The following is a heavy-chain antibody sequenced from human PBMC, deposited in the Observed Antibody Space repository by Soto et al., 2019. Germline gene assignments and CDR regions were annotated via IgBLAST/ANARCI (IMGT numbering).Heavy chain of an antibody. CDR2: INPSGGST. D-gene: IGHD3-16*02. CDR3: ARGGYVYVWGSDRSGWDPFSSWFDP. Sequence: QVQLVQSGAEVKKPGASVKVSCKASGYTFTSYYMHWVRQAPGQGLEWMGIINPSGGSTSYAQKFWGRSTMARDTSTGTVDMALSGLGCEATAVYYCARGGYVYVWGSDRSGWDPFSSWFDPWGQGTLVTVSS. V-gene: IGHV1-46*03. J-gene: IGHJ5*02. CDR1: GYTFTSYY.